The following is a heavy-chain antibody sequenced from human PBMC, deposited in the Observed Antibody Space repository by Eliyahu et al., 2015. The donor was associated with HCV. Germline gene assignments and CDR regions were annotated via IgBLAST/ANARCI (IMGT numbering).Heavy chain of an antibody. CDR2: INPNSGGT. Sequence: LEWMGWINPNSGGTNYAQKFQGRVTMTRDTSISTAYMELSRLRSDDTAVYYCAREVSGWYNWFDPWGQGTLVTVSS. D-gene: IGHD6-19*01. J-gene: IGHJ5*02. V-gene: IGHV1-2*02. CDR3: AREVSGWYNWFDP.